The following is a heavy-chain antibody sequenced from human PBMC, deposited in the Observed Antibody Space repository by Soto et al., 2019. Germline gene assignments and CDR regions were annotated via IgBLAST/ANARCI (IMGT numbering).Heavy chain of an antibody. J-gene: IGHJ5*02. CDR2: IYYSGST. CDR3: ARHIRITIFGVANWFDP. D-gene: IGHD3-3*01. Sequence: SETLSLTCTVSGGSISSSSYYWGWIRQPPGKGLEWIGSIYYSGSTYYNPSLKSRVTISVDTSKNQFSLKLSSVTAADPAVYYCARHIRITIFGVANWFDPWGQGTLVTVSS. CDR1: GGSISSSSYY. V-gene: IGHV4-39*01.